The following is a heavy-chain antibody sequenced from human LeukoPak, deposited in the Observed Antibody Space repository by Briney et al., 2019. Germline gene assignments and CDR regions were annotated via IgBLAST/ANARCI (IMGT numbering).Heavy chain of an antibody. CDR3: AGELEYYYMDV. D-gene: IGHD1-1*01. CDR1: GGSISSGSYY. CDR2: IYTSGST. V-gene: IGHV4-61*02. Sequence: SQTPSLTCTVSGGSISSGSYYWSWIRQPAGKGLEWIGRIYTSGSTNYNPSLKSRVTISLDTSKKQFSLKLSSVTAADTAVYYCAGELEYYYMDVWGKGTTVTVSS. J-gene: IGHJ6*03.